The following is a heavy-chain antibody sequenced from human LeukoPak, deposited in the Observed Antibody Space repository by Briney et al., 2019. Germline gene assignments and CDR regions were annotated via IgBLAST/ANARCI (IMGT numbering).Heavy chain of an antibody. CDR1: GFTFSSYA. CDR3: ARSASRWAEQGFDY. V-gene: IGHV3-30-3*01. J-gene: IGHJ4*02. Sequence: GRSLRLSCAASGFTFSSYAMHWVRQAPGKGLEWVAVIPYDGSNKYYADSVKGRFTISRDNSKNTLYLQMNSLRAEDTAVYYCARSASRWAEQGFDYWGQGTLVTVSS. CDR2: IPYDGSNK. D-gene: IGHD4-23*01.